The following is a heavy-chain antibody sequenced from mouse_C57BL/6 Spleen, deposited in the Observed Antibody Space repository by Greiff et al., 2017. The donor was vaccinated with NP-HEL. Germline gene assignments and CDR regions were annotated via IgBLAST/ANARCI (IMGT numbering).Heavy chain of an antibody. V-gene: IGHV1-59*01. CDR3: ASDGHQGNY. Sequence: QVQLQQSGAELVRPGTSVKLSCKASGYTFTSYWMHWVKQRPGQGLEWIGVIDPSDSYTNYNQKFKGKATLTVDTSSSTAYMQLSSLTSEDSAVYYCASDGHQGNYWGQGTTLTVSS. CDR1: GYTFTSYW. D-gene: IGHD2-3*01. J-gene: IGHJ2*01. CDR2: IDPSDSYT.